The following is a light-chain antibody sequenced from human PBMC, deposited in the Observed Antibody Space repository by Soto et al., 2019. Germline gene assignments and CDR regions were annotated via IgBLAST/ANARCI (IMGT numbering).Light chain of an antibody. CDR1: SFNIGAGYD. J-gene: IGLJ3*02. V-gene: IGLV1-40*01. CDR3: QSYDSRLSVV. CDR2: ANS. Sequence: QSVLTQPPSVSGAPGQRVTLSCTGSSFNIGAGYDIHWYQQVPGTAPKLLIRANSHRPSGVPDRFSGSKSGTSGSLTITGLQAEDEADYFCQSYDSRLSVVFGGGTKLTVL.